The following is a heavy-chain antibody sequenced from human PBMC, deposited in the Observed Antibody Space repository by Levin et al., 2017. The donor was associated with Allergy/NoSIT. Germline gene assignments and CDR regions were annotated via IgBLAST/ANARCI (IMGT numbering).Heavy chain of an antibody. CDR1: GFTFSSYG. D-gene: IGHD3-10*01. CDR2: ISYDGSNK. Sequence: PGGSLRLSCAASGFTFSSYGMHWVRQAPGKGLEWVAVISYDGSNKYYADSVKGRFTISRDNSKNTLYLQMNSLRAEDTAVYYCAKVRIPGSYYNGFKDYWGQGTLVTVSS. CDR3: AKVRIPGSYYNGFKDY. J-gene: IGHJ4*02. V-gene: IGHV3-30*18.